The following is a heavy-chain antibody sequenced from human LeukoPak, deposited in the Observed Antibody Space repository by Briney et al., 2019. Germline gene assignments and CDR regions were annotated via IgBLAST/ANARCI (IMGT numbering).Heavy chain of an antibody. CDR1: GGSLSSSSYY. Sequence: SETLSLTCTVSGGSLSSSSYYWGWIRQPPGRGLEWIGAISYTGSAYYNPSLKSRVTISVDTSKNQFSLKLSSVTASDTAVYYCAREPGPIGGCSSTSCYDKVIDPWGQGTLVTVSS. D-gene: IGHD2-2*01. CDR2: ISYTGSA. CDR3: AREPGPIGGCSSTSCYDKVIDP. V-gene: IGHV4-39*07. J-gene: IGHJ5*02.